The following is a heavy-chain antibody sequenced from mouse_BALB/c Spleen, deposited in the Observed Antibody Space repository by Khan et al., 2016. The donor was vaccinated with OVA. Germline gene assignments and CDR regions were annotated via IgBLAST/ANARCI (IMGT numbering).Heavy chain of an antibody. CDR1: GFTFSTFA. CDR2: INTAGDYI. CDR3: ARHNYGPFAY. V-gene: IGHV5-6*01. Sequence: EVELVESGGDLVKPGGSLKLSCAASGFTFSTFAMSWVRQTPDKRLEWVATINTAGDYIYYPDSEKGRFTISRDNAKNTLYLQMSSLRSEDTAMYYCARHNYGPFAYWGQGTLVTVSA. D-gene: IGHD1-1*01. J-gene: IGHJ3*01.